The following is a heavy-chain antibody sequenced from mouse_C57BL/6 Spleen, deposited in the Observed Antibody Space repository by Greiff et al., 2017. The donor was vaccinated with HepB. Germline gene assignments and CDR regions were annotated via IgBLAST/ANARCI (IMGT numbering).Heavy chain of an antibody. D-gene: IGHD1-1*01. V-gene: IGHV1-80*01. Sequence: VQLQQSGAELVKPGASVKISCKASGYAFSSYWMNWVKQRPGKGLEWIGQIYPGDGDTNYNGKFKGKATLTADKSSSTAYMQLSSLTSADSAVYFCARRAGDYYGSSALYYYAMDYWGQGTSVTVSS. CDR1: GYAFSSYW. CDR2: IYPGDGDT. J-gene: IGHJ4*01. CDR3: ARRAGDYYGSSALYYYAMDY.